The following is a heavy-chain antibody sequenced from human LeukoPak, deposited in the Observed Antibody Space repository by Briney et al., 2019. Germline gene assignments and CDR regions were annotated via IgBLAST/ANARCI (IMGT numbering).Heavy chain of an antibody. V-gene: IGHV1-69*04. CDR1: GGTFSSYA. CDR3: AGTGVGATTPTDY. J-gene: IGHJ4*02. CDR2: IIPILGIA. D-gene: IGHD1-26*01. Sequence: GASVKVSCKASGGTFSSYAISWVRQAPGQGLEWMGRIIPILGIANYAQKFQGRVTITADKSTSTAYMELSSLRSEDTAVYYCAGTGVGATTPTDYWGQGTLVTVSS.